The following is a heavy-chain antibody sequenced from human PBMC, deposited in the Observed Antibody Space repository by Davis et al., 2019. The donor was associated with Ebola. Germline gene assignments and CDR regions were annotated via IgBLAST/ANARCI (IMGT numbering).Heavy chain of an antibody. Sequence: AASVKVSCKASGYTFTSYDISWVRQAPGQAPASLLSLTPYPFNTHHAQKFQGRLAMTTDTPTSTVYMELRSLRSDDTAIYYCARDVSAIRAGSGWDYWGQGTLVTVSS. CDR1: GYTFTSYD. CDR3: ARDVSAIRAGSGWDY. D-gene: IGHD6-19*01. V-gene: IGHV1-18*04. J-gene: IGHJ4*02. CDR2: LTPYPFNT.